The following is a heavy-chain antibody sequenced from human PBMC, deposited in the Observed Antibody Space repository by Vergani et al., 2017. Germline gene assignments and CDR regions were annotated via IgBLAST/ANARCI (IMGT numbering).Heavy chain of an antibody. CDR2: ISSSGSP. CDR1: GDSISRSHYY. CDR3: ARPVGPSAIADGYHV. V-gene: IGHV4-39*02. Sequence: QLQLQESGPGLVKPSETLSLSCRVSGDSISRSHYYWGFIRQPPGKGLVWIGSISSSGSPYNNPTLKSRLAFSVDTSKNLFSLRLKAVTATDTGMYYCARPVGPSAIADGYHVWGQGTMVTVS. D-gene: IGHD3-10*01. J-gene: IGHJ3*01.